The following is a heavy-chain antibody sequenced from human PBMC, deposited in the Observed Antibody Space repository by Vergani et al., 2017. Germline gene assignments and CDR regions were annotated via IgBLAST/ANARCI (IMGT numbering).Heavy chain of an antibody. Sequence: EVQLVESGGGLVQPGRSLRLSCAASGFTFDDYAMHWVRQAPGKGLEWVSGISWNSGSRGYADSVKGRFTISRDNAKNSLYLQMNSLRAEDTAVYYCANEETEYYDSSGYSNDYWGQGTLVTVSS. D-gene: IGHD3-22*01. V-gene: IGHV3-9*01. CDR1: GFTFDDYA. CDR2: ISWNSGSR. CDR3: ANEETEYYDSSGYSNDY. J-gene: IGHJ4*02.